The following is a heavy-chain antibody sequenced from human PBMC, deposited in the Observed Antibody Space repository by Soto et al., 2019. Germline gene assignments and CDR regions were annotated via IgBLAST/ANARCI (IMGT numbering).Heavy chain of an antibody. CDR2: IYYSGST. D-gene: IGHD3-3*01. V-gene: IGHV4-61*01. Sequence: SETLSLTCTVSGGSVSSGSYYWSRIRQPPGKGLEGIGYIYYSGSTNYNLSLKSRVTISVDTSKNQFSLKLSSVTAADTAVYYCARARILEWLLRRPYYYYGMDVWREGTTVTVS. CDR3: ARARILEWLLRRPYYYYGMDV. CDR1: GGSVSSGSYY. J-gene: IGHJ6*02.